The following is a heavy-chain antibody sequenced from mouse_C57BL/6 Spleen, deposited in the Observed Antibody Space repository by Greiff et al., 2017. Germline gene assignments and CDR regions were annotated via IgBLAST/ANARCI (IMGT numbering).Heavy chain of an antibody. CDR2: IDPENGDT. Sequence: VQLQQSGAELVRPGASVKLSCTASGFNIKDDYMHWVKQRPEQGLEWIGWIDPENGDTEYASKFQGKATITADTSSNTAYLQLSSLTSEDTAVYYCTTGSTMVTYFDYWGQGTTLTVSS. J-gene: IGHJ2*01. CDR1: GFNIKDDY. CDR3: TTGSTMVTYFDY. D-gene: IGHD2-2*01. V-gene: IGHV14-4*01.